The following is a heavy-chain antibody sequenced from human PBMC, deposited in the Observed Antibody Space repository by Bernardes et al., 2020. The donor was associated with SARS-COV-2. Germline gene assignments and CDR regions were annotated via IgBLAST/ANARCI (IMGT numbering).Heavy chain of an antibody. CDR1: SEAFSGYY. Sequence: SETLSLTCAVHSEAFSGYYWSWIRHSPGKWLQWLGENNHSGITNYNPSLTSRVTLSVDTSKNQFSLNLRSLTAADTAVYYCARGTNSVNMILVVIGFTVYFDYWGQGTLVNVSS. J-gene: IGHJ4*02. D-gene: IGHD3-22*01. V-gene: IGHV4-34*01. CDR2: NNHSGIT. CDR3: ARGTNSVNMILVVIGFTVYFDY.